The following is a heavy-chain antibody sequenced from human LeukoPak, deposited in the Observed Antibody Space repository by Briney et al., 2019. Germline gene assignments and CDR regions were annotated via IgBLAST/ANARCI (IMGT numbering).Heavy chain of an antibody. CDR1: GYTFTSYD. CDR3: ARALIRPAITMVRGVIITDFDY. CDR2: MNPNSGNT. D-gene: IGHD3-10*01. V-gene: IGHV1-8*01. Sequence: GASVKVSCKASGYTFTSYDINWVRQATGQGLEWMGWMNPNSGNTGYAQKFQGRVTMTTDTSTSTAYMELRSLRSDDTAVYYCARALIRPAITMVRGVIITDFDYWGQGTLVTVSS. J-gene: IGHJ4*02.